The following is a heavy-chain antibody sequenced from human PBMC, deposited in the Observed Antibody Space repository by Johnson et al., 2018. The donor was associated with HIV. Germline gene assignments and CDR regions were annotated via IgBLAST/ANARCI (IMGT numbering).Heavy chain of an antibody. J-gene: IGHJ3*02. D-gene: IGHD3-16*01. CDR2: ISYDGNNK. V-gene: IGHV3-30*04. CDR3: AKDAATLGGDAFDI. Sequence: QVQLVESGGGVVQPGRSLRLSCAASGFTFSSYAMHWVRQAPGKGLEWVAVISYDGNNKYYADSVKGRFTISRDNAKNSLYLQMNSLRAEDTALYYCAKDAATLGGDAFDIWGQGTMVTVSS. CDR1: GFTFSSYA.